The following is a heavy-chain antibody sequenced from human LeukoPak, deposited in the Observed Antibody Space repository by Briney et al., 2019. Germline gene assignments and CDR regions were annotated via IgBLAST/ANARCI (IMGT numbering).Heavy chain of an antibody. J-gene: IGHJ4*02. D-gene: IGHD3-10*01. CDR1: GFTFNNAW. V-gene: IGHV3-23*01. CDR3: ARAPVYYGSGSHCDY. Sequence: GGSLRLSCAASGFTFNNAWMSWVRQAPGKGLEWVSGISGGGDSTDYADSVKGRFTISRDKSKNTLYLQMNSLRAEDTAVYYCARAPVYYGSGSHCDYWGQGTVVTVSS. CDR2: ISGGGDST.